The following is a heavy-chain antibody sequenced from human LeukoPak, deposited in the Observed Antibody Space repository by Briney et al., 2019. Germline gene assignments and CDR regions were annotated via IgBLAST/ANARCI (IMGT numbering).Heavy chain of an antibody. Sequence: GGSLRLSCAASGFTFSSYSMNWVRQAPGKGLEWVSSISSSSSYIYYADSVKGRFTISRGNAKNSLYLQMNSLRAEDTAVYYCARDRKEDIVVVPAANDYWGQGTLVTVSS. CDR1: GFTFSSYS. CDR3: ARDRKEDIVVVPAANDY. J-gene: IGHJ4*02. D-gene: IGHD2-2*01. CDR2: ISSSSSYI. V-gene: IGHV3-21*01.